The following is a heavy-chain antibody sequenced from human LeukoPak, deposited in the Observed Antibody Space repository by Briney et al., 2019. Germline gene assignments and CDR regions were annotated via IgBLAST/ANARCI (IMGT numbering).Heavy chain of an antibody. CDR2: IKQDGSEK. CDR3: ARLGQYSPHYYYYYGMDV. J-gene: IGHJ6*02. CDR1: EFTFSNYW. Sequence: PGGSLRLSCAASEFTFSNYWMTWVRQAPGKGLEWVANIKQDGSEKYYVDSVKGRFTVSRDNAKNSLYLQMDSLRAEDTAVYYCARLGQYSPHYYYYYGMDVWGQGTTVTVSS. V-gene: IGHV3-7*01. D-gene: IGHD2-15*01.